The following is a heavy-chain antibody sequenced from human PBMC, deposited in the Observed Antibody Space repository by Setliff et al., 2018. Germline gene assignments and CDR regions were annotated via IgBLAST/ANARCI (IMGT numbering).Heavy chain of an antibody. J-gene: IGHJ4*02. V-gene: IGHV1-46*01. D-gene: IGHD5-18*01. CDR1: GYTFTTYY. CDR2: INPKNGGA. Sequence: ASVKVSCKASGYTFTTYYMHWVRQAPGQGLKWMGVINPKNGGATYPQNLQGRVTMTRDTSTSTAYMELRSLRSDDTAVYYCARKGLDYSLHFDYWGQGTLVTVSS. CDR3: ARKGLDYSLHFDY.